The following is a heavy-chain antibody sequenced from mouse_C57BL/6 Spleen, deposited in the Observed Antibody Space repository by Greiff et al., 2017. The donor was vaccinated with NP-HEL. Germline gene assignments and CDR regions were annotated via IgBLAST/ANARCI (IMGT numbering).Heavy chain of an antibody. V-gene: IGHV1-72*01. Sequence: QVQLQQSGAELVKPGASVKLSCKASGYTFTSYWMHWVKQRPGRGLEWIGRIDPNSGGTKYNEKFKSKATLTVDKPSSTAYMQLSSLTSEDSAVYYCAKGQLRLQDYFDYWGQGTTLTVSS. D-gene: IGHD3-2*02. CDR2: IDPNSGGT. CDR3: AKGQLRLQDYFDY. CDR1: GYTFTSYW. J-gene: IGHJ2*01.